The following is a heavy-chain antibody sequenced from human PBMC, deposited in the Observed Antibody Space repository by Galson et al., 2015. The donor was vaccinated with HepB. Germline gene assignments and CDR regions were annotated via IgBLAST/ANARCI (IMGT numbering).Heavy chain of an antibody. V-gene: IGHV3-7*03. CDR2: IKQDGSEK. CDR1: GFTFSSYW. CDR3: ARDLAGRVVVVAATPAREGPFDY. D-gene: IGHD2-15*01. J-gene: IGHJ4*02. Sequence: SLRLSCAASGFTFSSYWMSWVRQAPGKGLEWVANIKQDGSEKYYVDSVKGRFTISRDNAKNSLYLQMNSLRAEDTAVYYCARDLAGRVVVVAATPAREGPFDYWGQGTLVTVSS.